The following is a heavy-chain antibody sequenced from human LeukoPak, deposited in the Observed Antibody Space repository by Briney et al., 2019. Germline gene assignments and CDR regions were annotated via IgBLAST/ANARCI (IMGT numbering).Heavy chain of an antibody. D-gene: IGHD6-25*01. CDR2: IKQDASDS. CDR1: GFPFSGYW. J-gene: IGHJ6*02. V-gene: IGHV3-7*01. CDR3: AKNIAAPGRVDYQLYGMDE. Sequence: GGSLRLSCAASGFPFSGYWMTWVRQAPGKGLQWVASIKQDASDSRHVDSVKGRFTIPRDNAKNSLFLQMNNLRPGDTAVYYCAKNIAAPGRVDYQLYGMDEWGQGTTVTVSS.